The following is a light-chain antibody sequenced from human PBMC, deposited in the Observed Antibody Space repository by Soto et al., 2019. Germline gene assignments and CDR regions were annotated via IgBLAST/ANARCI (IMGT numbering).Light chain of an antibody. CDR3: QQYCSSAWT. CDR2: GAS. J-gene: IGKJ1*01. V-gene: IGKV3-20*01. CDR1: QSVSSSY. Sequence: EIVLTQSPGTLSLSPGERATLSCRASQSVSSSYLAWYQQKPGQAPRLLIYGASSRATGIPDGFSGSGSETDFTLTISRLEPEDFAVYYCQQYCSSAWTCGQGTKVEIK.